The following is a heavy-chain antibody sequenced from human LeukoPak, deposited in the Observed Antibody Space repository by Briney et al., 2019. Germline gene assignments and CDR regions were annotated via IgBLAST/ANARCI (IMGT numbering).Heavy chain of an antibody. J-gene: IGHJ6*03. Sequence: SETLSLTCAVSGGSISSSNWWSWVRQPPGKGLEWIGEIYHSGSTNYNPSLKSRVTISVDTSKNQFSLKLSSVTAADTAVYYCARHRAAAGIYYYYYMDVWGKGTTVTISS. CDR2: IYHSGST. V-gene: IGHV4-4*02. D-gene: IGHD6-13*01. CDR3: ARHRAAAGIYYYYYMDV. CDR1: GGSISSSNW.